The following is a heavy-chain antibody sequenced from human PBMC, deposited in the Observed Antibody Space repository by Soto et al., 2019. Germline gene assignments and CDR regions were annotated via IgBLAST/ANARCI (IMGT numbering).Heavy chain of an antibody. CDR3: ARDDTLTLTY. J-gene: IGHJ4*02. V-gene: IGHV4-30-4*01. D-gene: IGHD7-27*01. CDR1: GGSISSGDYY. CDR2: IYYSGST. Sequence: SETLSLTCTVSGGSISSGDYYWSWIRQPLGKGLEWIGYIYYSGSTYYNPSLKSRVTISVDTSKNQFSLKLSSVTAADTAVYYCARDDTLTLTYWGQGTLVTVSS.